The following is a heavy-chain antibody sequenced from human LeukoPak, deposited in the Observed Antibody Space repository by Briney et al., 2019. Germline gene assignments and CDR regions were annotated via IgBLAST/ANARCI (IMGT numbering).Heavy chain of an antibody. V-gene: IGHV5-51*01. J-gene: IGHJ4*02. CDR3: ARRGPAAGYFEY. CDR2: IYPGDSDT. CDR1: GYSFSDHW. D-gene: IGHD6-25*01. Sequence: GESLKISCRGSGYSFSDHWIGWVRQTPEKGLAWLGIIYPGDSDTRYNPSFQGQVTMSADKSINTAYLRWSSLKASDTAMYYCARRGPAAGYFEYWGQGAPVTVSS.